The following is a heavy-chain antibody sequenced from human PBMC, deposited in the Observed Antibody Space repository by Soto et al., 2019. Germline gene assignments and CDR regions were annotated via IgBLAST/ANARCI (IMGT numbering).Heavy chain of an antibody. CDR2: IYYRGST. CDR3: ARGVGGRYIAARPNHNWFDP. V-gene: IGHV4-31*03. D-gene: IGHD6-6*01. CDR1: VGSISSGGYY. Sequence: PSETLSLTCTVSVGSISSGGYYWSWIRQHPGKGLEWIGYIYYRGSTYYNPSLKSRVTISVDTSKNQFSLKLSSVTAADTAVYYCARGVGGRYIAARPNHNWFDPWGQGTLVTVSS. J-gene: IGHJ5*02.